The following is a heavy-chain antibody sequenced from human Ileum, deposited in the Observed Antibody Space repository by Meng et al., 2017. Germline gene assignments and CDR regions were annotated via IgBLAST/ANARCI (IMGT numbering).Heavy chain of an antibody. CDR1: RDSVSSNSAS. V-gene: IGHV6-1*01. Sequence: QVQLQQSVPGLVKPSQTLSLTCAISRDSVSSNSASWNWIRQSPSRGLEWLGRTYYRSKWYNDYAVSVKSRITINPDTSKNQFSLQLNSVTPEDTAVYYCAKDGTSGSYLGLYYWGQGTLVTVSS. J-gene: IGHJ4*02. CDR3: AKDGTSGSYLGLYY. D-gene: IGHD1-26*01. CDR2: TYYRSKWYN.